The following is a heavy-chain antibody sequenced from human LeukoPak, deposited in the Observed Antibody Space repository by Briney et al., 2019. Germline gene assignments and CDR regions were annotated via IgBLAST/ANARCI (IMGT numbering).Heavy chain of an antibody. J-gene: IGHJ4*02. Sequence: GGSLRLSCAASGFLFGSHAMNWVRQAPGKGLEWVSGISGSGGSTYYADSVKGRFTISRGNSKNTLFLQMNSLRPEDTAVYYCARGVYSYFDYWGQGTLVTVSS. V-gene: IGHV3-23*01. CDR3: ARGVYSYFDY. CDR2: ISGSGGST. D-gene: IGHD4-11*01. CDR1: GFLFGSHA.